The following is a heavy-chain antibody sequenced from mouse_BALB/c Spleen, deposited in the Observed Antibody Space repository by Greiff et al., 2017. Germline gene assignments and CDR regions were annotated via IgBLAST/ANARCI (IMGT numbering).Heavy chain of an antibody. V-gene: IGHV5-6-4*01. CDR3: TRDPYYDYDGAWFAC. CDR2: ISSGGSYT. CDR1: GFTFSSYT. J-gene: IGHJ3*01. D-gene: IGHD2-4*01. Sequence: EVMLVESGGGLVKPGGSLKLSCAASGFTFSSYTMSWVRQTPEKRLEWVATISSGGSYTYYPDSVKGRFTISRDNAKNTLYLQMSSLKSEDTAMYYCTRDPYYDYDGAWFACWGQGTLVTVSA.